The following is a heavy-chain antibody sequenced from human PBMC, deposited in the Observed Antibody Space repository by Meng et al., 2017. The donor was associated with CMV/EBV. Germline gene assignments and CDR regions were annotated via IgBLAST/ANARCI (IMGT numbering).Heavy chain of an antibody. CDR2: ISAIFGTA. D-gene: IGHD3-3*01. Sequence: SVKVSCKASGGTFSSYAISWVRQAPGQGLEWMGGISAIFGTANYAQKFQGRVTITTDESTSTAYMELRSLGSEDTAVYYCARRDFGVVTGAGGLYYGMDVWGPGTTVTVSS. V-gene: IGHV1-69*05. CDR3: ARRDFGVVTGAGGLYYGMDV. CDR1: GGTFSSYA. J-gene: IGHJ6*02.